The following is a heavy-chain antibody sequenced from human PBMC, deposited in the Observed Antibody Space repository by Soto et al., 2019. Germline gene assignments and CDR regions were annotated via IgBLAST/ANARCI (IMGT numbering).Heavy chain of an antibody. J-gene: IGHJ6*02. CDR1: GGTFSSYA. V-gene: IGHV1-69*06. Sequence: QVQLVQSGAEVKKPGSSVKVSCKASGGTFSSYAISWVRQAPGQGLEWMGGIIPIFGTANYAQKVQGRVTITADKSSNSAYMERSRVRSEDTSVYYCAIRTSATYYGTHYYFGMDVWGQGTTVTVSS. D-gene: IGHD1-26*01. CDR3: AIRTSATYYGTHYYFGMDV. CDR2: IIPIFGTA.